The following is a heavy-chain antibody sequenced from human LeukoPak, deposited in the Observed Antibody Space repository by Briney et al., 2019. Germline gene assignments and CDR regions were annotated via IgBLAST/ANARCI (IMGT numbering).Heavy chain of an antibody. D-gene: IGHD3-10*01. CDR1: GGSISSGGYS. CDR2: IYHSGST. Sequence: SETLSLTCAVSGGSISSGGYSWSWIRQPPGKGLEWIGYIYHSGSTSYNPSLKSRVTISVDTSKNQFSLKLSSVTAADTAVYYCARWGLRGSGSYYPMGGYYFDYWGQGTLVTVSS. J-gene: IGHJ4*02. V-gene: IGHV4-30-2*02. CDR3: ARWGLRGSGSYYPMGGYYFDY.